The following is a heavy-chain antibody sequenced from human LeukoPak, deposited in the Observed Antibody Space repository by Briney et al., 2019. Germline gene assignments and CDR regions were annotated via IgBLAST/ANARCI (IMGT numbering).Heavy chain of an antibody. D-gene: IGHD3-3*01. CDR2: IYYSGST. Sequence: SETLSLTCTVSGGSISSYYWSWIRQPPGKGLEWIGYIYYSGSTNYNPSLKSRVTISVDTSKNQFSLKLSSVTAADTAVYYCARHPPNDFWSGYYRPSYYLDYWGQGTLVTVSS. CDR3: ARHPPNDFWSGYYRPSYYLDY. V-gene: IGHV4-59*08. CDR1: GGSISSYY. J-gene: IGHJ4*02.